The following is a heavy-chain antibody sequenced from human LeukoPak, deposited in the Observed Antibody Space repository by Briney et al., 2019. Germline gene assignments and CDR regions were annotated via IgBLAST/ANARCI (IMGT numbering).Heavy chain of an antibody. CDR1: GFTFDDYA. CDR3: AKGASIAVAGTLGY. D-gene: IGHD6-19*01. J-gene: IGHJ4*02. Sequence: GGSLRLSCAVTGFTFDDYAMHWVRQAPGKGLEWVSGISWNSGSIDYADSVKGRFTISRDNAKNSLYLQMNSLRAEDTALYYCAKGASIAVAGTLGYWGQGTLVTVSS. CDR2: ISWNSGSI. V-gene: IGHV3-9*01.